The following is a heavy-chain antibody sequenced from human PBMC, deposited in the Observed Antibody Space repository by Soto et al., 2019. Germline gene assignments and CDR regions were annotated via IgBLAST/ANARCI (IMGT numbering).Heavy chain of an antibody. CDR2: ISGSGGST. Sequence: EVQLLESGGGLVQPGGSLRLSCAASGFTFSSYAMSWVRQAPGKGLEWVSAISGSGGSTYYADSVKGRFTISRDNSKNTLYLQMNSLRADDTAVYYCAKRGYSSGWSHYFDYWGQGTLVTVSS. V-gene: IGHV3-23*01. D-gene: IGHD6-19*01. CDR3: AKRGYSSGWSHYFDY. J-gene: IGHJ4*02. CDR1: GFTFSSYA.